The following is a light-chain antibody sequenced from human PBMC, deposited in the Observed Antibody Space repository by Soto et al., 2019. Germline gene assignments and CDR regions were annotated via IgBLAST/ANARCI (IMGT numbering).Light chain of an antibody. V-gene: IGLV2-8*01. CDR1: SSDVCAYNY. CDR3: PAYAGSNIWV. Sequence: HSALTQPPSASGSPGQSVTISCTGTSSDVCAYNYVSWYQQYPGKAPKLMIYEVNTRPSGVPDRFSGSKSGKTASLNVSGLQPEDEADYHCPAYAGSNIWVFGGGTKVTVL. J-gene: IGLJ3*02. CDR2: EVN.